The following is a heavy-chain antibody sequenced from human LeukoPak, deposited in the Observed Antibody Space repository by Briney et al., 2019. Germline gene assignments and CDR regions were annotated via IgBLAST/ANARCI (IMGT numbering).Heavy chain of an antibody. Sequence: GGSLRLSCAASGFSFSNYWMHWVRQAPGKGLVWVSRINSDGSSTTYADSVKGRFTISRENAKNTLYLQMNSLRAEDTAVYYCARDGVEFYNWFDPWGQGTLVTVSS. CDR2: INSDGSST. CDR1: GFSFSNYW. CDR3: ARDGVEFYNWFDP. D-gene: IGHD2-21*01. V-gene: IGHV3-74*01. J-gene: IGHJ5*02.